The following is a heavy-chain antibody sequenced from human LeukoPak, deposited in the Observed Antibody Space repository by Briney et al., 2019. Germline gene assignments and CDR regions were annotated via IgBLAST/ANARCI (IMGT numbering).Heavy chain of an antibody. V-gene: IGHV4-39*01. J-gene: IGHJ4*02. CDR3: ARRGHYYDSSGYYYYFDY. CDR1: GGSISSSSYY. D-gene: IGHD3-22*01. CDR2: IYYSGST. Sequence: PSETLSLTCTVSGGSISSSSYYWGWIRQPPVKGLEWIGSIYYSGSTYYNPSLKSRVTISVDTSKNQFSLKLSSVTAADTAVYYCARRGHYYDSSGYYYYFDYWGQGTLVTVSS.